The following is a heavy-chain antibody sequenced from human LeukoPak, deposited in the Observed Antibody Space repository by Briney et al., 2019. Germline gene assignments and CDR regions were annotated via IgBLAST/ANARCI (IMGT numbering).Heavy chain of an antibody. V-gene: IGHV3-48*03. CDR2: IS. CDR1: GFSFSSYE. CDR3: ARPFVWGLATQGLDY. J-gene: IGHJ4*02. D-gene: IGHD3-16*01. Sequence: PGGSLRLSCAASGFSFSSYEMNWVRQAPGKGLEWVSYISAMKGRFTISRDNVENSLYLQMNSLRAEDTAVYYCARPFVWGLATQGLDYWGQGTLVTVSS.